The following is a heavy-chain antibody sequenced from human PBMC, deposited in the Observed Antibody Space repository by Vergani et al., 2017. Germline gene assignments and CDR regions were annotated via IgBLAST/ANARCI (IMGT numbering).Heavy chain of an antibody. CDR1: GGSVSSGSYY. CDR3: ARGGKLFLEWLPFDY. Sequence: QVQLQESGPGLVKPSETLSLTCTVSGGSVSSGSYYWSWIRQPPGKGLEWIGYIYYSGSTNYNPSLKSLVTISVDTSKNQFSLKLSSVTAADTAVYSCARGGKLFLEWLPFDYWGQGTLVTVSS. CDR2: IYYSGST. V-gene: IGHV4-61*01. J-gene: IGHJ4*02. D-gene: IGHD3-3*01.